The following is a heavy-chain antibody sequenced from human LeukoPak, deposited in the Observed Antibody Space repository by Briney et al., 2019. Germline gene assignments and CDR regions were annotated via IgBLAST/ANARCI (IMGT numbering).Heavy chain of an antibody. D-gene: IGHD1-26*01. CDR1: GGSISSGSYY. CDR2: IYTSGST. V-gene: IGHV4-61*02. Sequence: KPSETLSLTCTVSGGSISSGSYYWSWIRQPAGKGLEWIGRIYTSGSTNYNPSLKSRVTMSVDTSKNQFSLKLSSVTAADTAVYYCARDTSGSYVWAFDIWGLGTMVTVSS. CDR3: ARDTSGSYVWAFDI. J-gene: IGHJ3*02.